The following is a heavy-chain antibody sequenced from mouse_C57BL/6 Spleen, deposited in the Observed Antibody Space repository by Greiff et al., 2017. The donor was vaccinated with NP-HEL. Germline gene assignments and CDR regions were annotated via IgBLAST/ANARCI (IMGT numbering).Heavy chain of an antibody. CDR1: GFTFSSYA. D-gene: IGHD1-1*01. CDR3: TRDRGRSYDYARDY. V-gene: IGHV5-9-1*02. J-gene: IGHJ4*01. CDR2: ISSGGDNI. Sequence: EVQGVESGEGLVKPGGSLKLSCAASGFTFSSYAMSWVRQTPEKRLEWVAYISSGGDNIYYAATVKGRFPISRDNARNTLYLQMSSLKSEDTAMYYCTRDRGRSYDYARDYWGKGNSVTVSS.